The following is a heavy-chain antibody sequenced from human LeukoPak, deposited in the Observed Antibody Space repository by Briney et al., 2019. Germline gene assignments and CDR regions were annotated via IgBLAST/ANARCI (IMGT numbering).Heavy chain of an antibody. J-gene: IGHJ4*02. CDR2: ISADGGDI. CDR3: ARDPPHSDRSIYSDNS. Sequence: GGSLRLSCAASGFIFSNNIMNWVRQAPGKGLEWVSVISADGGDIYYADSVNGRFTISRDNSKNTLHLQMDSLRAEDTAVYYCARDPPHSDRSIYSDNSWGQGTLVTVSS. V-gene: IGHV3-23*01. CDR1: GFIFSNNI. D-gene: IGHD3-22*01.